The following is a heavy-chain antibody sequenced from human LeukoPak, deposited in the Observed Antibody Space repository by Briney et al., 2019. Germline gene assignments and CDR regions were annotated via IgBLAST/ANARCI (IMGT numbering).Heavy chain of an antibody. CDR3: ARVGATRLFDY. Sequence: SEALSLTCTASGGSISSYYWSWIRQPPGKGLEWIGYIYYNGSTNYNPSLKSRVTISVDTSKNQFSLKLSSVTAADAAVYYCARVGATRLFDYWGQGTLVTVSP. V-gene: IGHV4-59*12. J-gene: IGHJ4*02. D-gene: IGHD1-26*01. CDR1: GGSISSYY. CDR2: IYYNGST.